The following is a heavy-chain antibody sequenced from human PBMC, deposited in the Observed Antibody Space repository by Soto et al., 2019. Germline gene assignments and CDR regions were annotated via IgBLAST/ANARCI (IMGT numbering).Heavy chain of an antibody. CDR1: GYXYTSYD. J-gene: IGHJ4*02. D-gene: IGHD1-20*01. CDR3: AREITGKFPN. CDR2: MNPNTGNT. Sequence: ASVKVSCKASGYXYTSYDINWVRQATGQGLEWMGWMNPNTGNTGYAQKFQGRVTMTRNTSISTAYMELSSLRSEDTAVYYCAREITGKFPNWGQGTLVTVSS. V-gene: IGHV1-8*01.